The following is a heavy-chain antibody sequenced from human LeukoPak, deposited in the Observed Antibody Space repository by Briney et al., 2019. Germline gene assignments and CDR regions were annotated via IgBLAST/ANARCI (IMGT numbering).Heavy chain of an antibody. Sequence: PSETLSLTCTASGGSISSSSYYWGWIRQPPGKGLEWIGSIYYSGSTYYNPSLKSRVTISVDTSKNQFSLKLSSVTAADTAVYYCARISRSGYYFSDYWGQGTLVTVSS. CDR2: IYYSGST. CDR3: ARISRSGYYFSDY. J-gene: IGHJ4*02. CDR1: GGSISSSSYY. D-gene: IGHD3-22*01. V-gene: IGHV4-39*01.